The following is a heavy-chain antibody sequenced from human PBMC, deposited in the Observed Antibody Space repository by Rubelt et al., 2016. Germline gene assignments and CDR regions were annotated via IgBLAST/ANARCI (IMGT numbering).Heavy chain of an antibody. CDR2: INSTSSKV. CDR1: GFTFSSYN. J-gene: IGHJ4*02. CDR3: ARSYSSGLDY. D-gene: IGHD3-22*01. Sequence: EVQLVESGGGLVQPGGSMRLSCAASGFTFSSYNMNWVRQAPGKGLEWVSYINSTSSKVQYADSVKGRFTISRDNAKNSMDLQMNSLRADDTAVYYCARSYSSGLDYWGQGTRVTVSS. V-gene: IGHV3-48*04.